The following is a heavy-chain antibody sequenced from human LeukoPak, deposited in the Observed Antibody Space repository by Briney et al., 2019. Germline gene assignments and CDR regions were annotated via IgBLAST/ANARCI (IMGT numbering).Heavy chain of an antibody. Sequence: PSETLSLTCTVSGGSISSYYWSWIRQPPGKGLESIGYIYYSGSTNYNPSLKSRVTISVDTSKNQFSLKLSSVTAADTAVYYCARSGYSSGWYNYWGQGTLVTVSS. CDR2: IYYSGST. CDR1: GGSISSYY. V-gene: IGHV4-59*01. J-gene: IGHJ4*02. D-gene: IGHD6-19*01. CDR3: ARSGYSSGWYNY.